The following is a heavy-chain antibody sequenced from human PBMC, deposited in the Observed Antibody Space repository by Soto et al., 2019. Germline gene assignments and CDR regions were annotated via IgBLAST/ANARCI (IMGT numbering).Heavy chain of an antibody. CDR2: IFSNDEK. CDR1: GFSLSNARMG. D-gene: IGHD6-13*01. V-gene: IGHV2-26*01. Sequence: QVTLKESGPVLVKPTETLTLTCTVSGFSLSNARMGVTWIRQPPGQALEWLAHIFSNDEKSYNTSLKSRLTSSRDTSTSQVVLTMTNVDPVDTATSYCARIRDPSAAAGTFRRCEDWGQGLLFTFSS. J-gene: IGHJ4*02. CDR3: ARIRDPSAAAGTFRRCED.